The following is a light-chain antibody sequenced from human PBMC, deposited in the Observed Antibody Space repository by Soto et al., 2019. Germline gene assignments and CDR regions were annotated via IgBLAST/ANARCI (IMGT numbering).Light chain of an antibody. J-gene: IGLJ2*01. CDR2: EAS. Sequence: QSALTQPASVSGSPGQSITISCTGTSSDVGSYNLVSWYQQHPGKAPKLMIYEASKRPSGVSNRFSGSKSGNTASLTISGLQAEDEADYYCCSYAGSSTFPLVFGGGTKLTVL. V-gene: IGLV2-23*02. CDR3: CSYAGSSTFPLV. CDR1: SSDVGSYNL.